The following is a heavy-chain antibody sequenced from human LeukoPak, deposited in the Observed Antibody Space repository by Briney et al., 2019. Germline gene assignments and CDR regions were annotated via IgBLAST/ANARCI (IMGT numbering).Heavy chain of an antibody. V-gene: IGHV3-23*01. D-gene: IGHD6-13*01. CDR1: GFTLSSFE. CDR3: AKAPSIAAAGTFDY. Sequence: GGSLRLSCAASGFTLSSFEMNWVRQAPGKGLEWVSAISGSGGSTYYADSVKGRFTISRDNSKNTLYLQMNSLRAEDTAVYYCAKAPSIAAAGTFDYWGQGTLVTVSS. CDR2: ISGSGGST. J-gene: IGHJ4*02.